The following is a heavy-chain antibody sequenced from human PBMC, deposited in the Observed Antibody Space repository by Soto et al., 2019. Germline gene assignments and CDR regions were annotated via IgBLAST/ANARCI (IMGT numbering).Heavy chain of an antibody. V-gene: IGHV1-18*01. Sequence: QVQLVQSGAEVKKPGASVKVSCKASGYTFTSYGISWVRQAPGQGLEWMGWISAYHGNTNYAQKLQGRVTMTTDTSTSTAYLELRSLRSDDTAVYYCARALSYDFWSGYYDYWGQGTLVTVSS. J-gene: IGHJ4*02. D-gene: IGHD3-3*01. CDR3: ARALSYDFWSGYYDY. CDR2: ISAYHGNT. CDR1: GYTFTSYG.